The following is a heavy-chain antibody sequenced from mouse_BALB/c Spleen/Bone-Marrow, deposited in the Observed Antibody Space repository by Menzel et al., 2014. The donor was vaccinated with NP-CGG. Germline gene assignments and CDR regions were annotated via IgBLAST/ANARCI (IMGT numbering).Heavy chain of an antibody. CDR1: GFNIKDTY. CDR2: IDPANGNT. D-gene: IGHD1-1*01. Sequence: EVMLVESGAELVKPGASVKFSCTASGFNIKDTYMHWVKQRPEQGLEWIGRIDPANGNTKYDPKFQGKATITADTSSNTAHLQLSSLTSEDTAVYYCAPYYFGSSSFAYWGQWILVTVSA. CDR3: APYYFGSSSFAY. V-gene: IGHV14-3*02. J-gene: IGHJ3*01.